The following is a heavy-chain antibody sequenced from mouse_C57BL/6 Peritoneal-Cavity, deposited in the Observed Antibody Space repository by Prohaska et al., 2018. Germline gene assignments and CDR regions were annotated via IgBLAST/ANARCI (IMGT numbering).Heavy chain of an antibody. CDR1: GYTFTSYW. V-gene: IGHV1-55*01. Sequence: QVQLQQPGAELVKPGASVKMSCKASGYTFTSYWITWVKQRPGQGLEWIGDIYPGSGSTNYNEKFKSKATLTVDTASSTAYMQLSSLTSEDSAGYYCASGGYKEFAYWGQGTLVTVSA. J-gene: IGHJ3*01. CDR2: IYPGSGST. CDR3: ASGGYKEFAY. D-gene: IGHD1-3*01.